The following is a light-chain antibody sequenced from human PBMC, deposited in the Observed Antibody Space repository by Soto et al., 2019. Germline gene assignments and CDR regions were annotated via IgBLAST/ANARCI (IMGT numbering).Light chain of an antibody. CDR3: QTWVTGTYVV. CDR2: LHSDGSH. Sequence: QPVLTQSSSASASLGASVKLTCTRSSGHSSYAIAWHQQQPEKVPRYLMKLHSDGSHSKGDGIPDRFSGSSSGAERYRTISSLQSEDEADYYCQTWVTGTYVVFGGGTKVTVL. J-gene: IGLJ2*01. CDR1: SGHSSYA. V-gene: IGLV4-69*01.